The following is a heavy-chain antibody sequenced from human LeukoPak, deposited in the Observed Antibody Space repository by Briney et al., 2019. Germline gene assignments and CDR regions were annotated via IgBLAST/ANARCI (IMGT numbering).Heavy chain of an antibody. D-gene: IGHD6-6*01. CDR2: INPSGGST. CDR3: ARVQAARPSLWSEPLFDY. CDR1: GYTFTSYY. J-gene: IGHJ4*02. V-gene: IGHV1-46*01. Sequence: GASVKVSCKASGYTFTSYYMHWVRQAPGQGLEWMGIINPSGGSTSYAQKFQGRVTMTRDTSTSTVYMELSSLRPENTAVYYCARVQAARPSLWSEPLFDYWGQGTLVTVSS.